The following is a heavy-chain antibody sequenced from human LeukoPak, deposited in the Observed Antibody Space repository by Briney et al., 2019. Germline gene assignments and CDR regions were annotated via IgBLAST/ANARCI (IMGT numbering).Heavy chain of an antibody. V-gene: IGHV4-59*08. D-gene: IGHD2-8*02. Sequence: SETLSLTCTVSGGSISSYYWSWIRQPPGKGLEWIGYIYYSGSTNYNPSLKSRVTISVDTSKTQFSLKLCSVTAADTAVYYCARHLGRWWGERPSFLFDYWGQGTLVTVSS. CDR1: GGSISSYY. CDR2: IYYSGST. CDR3: ARHLGRWWGERPSFLFDY. J-gene: IGHJ4*02.